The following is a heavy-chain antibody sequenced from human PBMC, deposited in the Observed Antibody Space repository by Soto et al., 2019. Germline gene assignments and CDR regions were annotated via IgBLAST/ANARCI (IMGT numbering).Heavy chain of an antibody. V-gene: IGHV4-39*01. CDR3: ARHGNTVTTGYYYGMDV. CDR2: MYYSGRT. J-gene: IGHJ6*02. CDR1: GASISSSNYY. D-gene: IGHD4-17*01. Sequence: PSETLSLTCAVSGASISSSNYYWFWIRQPPGRGLEWIGTMYYSGRTYYNPSLKSRVTTSVDTSKNQFSLKLSAVTATDTAVYYCARHGNTVTTGYYYGMDVWGQGTTVTVSS.